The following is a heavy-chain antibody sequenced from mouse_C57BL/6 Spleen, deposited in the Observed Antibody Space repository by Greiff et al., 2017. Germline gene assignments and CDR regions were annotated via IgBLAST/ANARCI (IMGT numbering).Heavy chain of an antibody. J-gene: IGHJ3*01. V-gene: IGHV1-69*01. Sequence: QVQLQQPGAELVMPGASVKLSCKASGYTFTSYWMHWVKQRPGQGLEWIGEIDPSDSYTNYNQKFKGKSTLTVDKSSSTAYMQLSSLTSEDSAVYYCARYPYDGYYGEFAYWGQGTLVTVSA. CDR3: ARYPYDGYYGEFAY. CDR1: GYTFTSYW. CDR2: IDPSDSYT. D-gene: IGHD2-3*01.